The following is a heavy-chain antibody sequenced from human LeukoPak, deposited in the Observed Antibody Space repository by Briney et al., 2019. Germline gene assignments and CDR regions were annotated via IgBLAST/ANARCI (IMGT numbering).Heavy chain of an antibody. D-gene: IGHD2-21*02. CDR3: VRDDVRSSVTAFHV. Sequence: GASVEVSCKASGYSFTAYYIHWVRQAPGQGLEWMGWNNANNGDTSYAQKFQGRVTMTRDTSINTGYMELRGLTSDDTAVYFCVRDDVRSSVTAFHVWAQGTLVTVSS. CDR1: GYSFTAYY. CDR2: NNANNGDT. V-gene: IGHV1-2*02. J-gene: IGHJ1*01.